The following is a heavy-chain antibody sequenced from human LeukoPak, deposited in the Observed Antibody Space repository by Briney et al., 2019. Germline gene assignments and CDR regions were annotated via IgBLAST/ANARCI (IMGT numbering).Heavy chain of an antibody. CDR3: ARSITMIVVDPLFCMDV. D-gene: IGHD3-22*01. V-gene: IGHV3-7*01. CDR2: IKQDGSEK. J-gene: IGHJ6*03. Sequence: GGSLRLSCAASGFTFSSYWMSWVRQAPGKGLEWVANIKQDGSEKYYVDSVKGRFTISRDNAKNSLYLQMNSLRAEDTAVYYCARSITMIVVDPLFCMDVWGKGTTVTVSS. CDR1: GFTFSSYW.